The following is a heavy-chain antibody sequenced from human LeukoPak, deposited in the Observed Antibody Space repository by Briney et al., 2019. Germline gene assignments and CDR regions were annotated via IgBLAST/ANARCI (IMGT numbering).Heavy chain of an antibody. CDR1: GFTFGDYG. Sequence: GGSLRLSCTASGFTFGDYGMSWVRQAPGKVLEWVGFIRSKAYGATTEYAASVKGRFTISRDDSKNIAYLQMNGPKTEDTAVYYCTRVGPSGGLWGFLDYWGQGTLVTVSS. J-gene: IGHJ4*02. D-gene: IGHD6-19*01. CDR2: IRSKAYGATT. V-gene: IGHV3-49*04. CDR3: TRVGPSGGLWGFLDY.